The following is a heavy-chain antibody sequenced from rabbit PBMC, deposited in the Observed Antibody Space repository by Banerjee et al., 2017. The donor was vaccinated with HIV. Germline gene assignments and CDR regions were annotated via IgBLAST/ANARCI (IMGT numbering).Heavy chain of an antibody. CDR1: GFSFSSVYD. CDR3: ARDVADVGGYEFGL. Sequence: QEQLVESGGDLVKPGASLTLTCTASGFSFSSVYDMCWVRQAPGKGLEWIACIGTADGNTFYANWAKGRFTISKTPSTTVTLQMTSLTVADTATYFCARDVADVGGYEFGLWGPGTLVTVS. J-gene: IGHJ6*01. CDR2: IGTADGNT. D-gene: IGHD1-1*01. V-gene: IGHV1S45*01.